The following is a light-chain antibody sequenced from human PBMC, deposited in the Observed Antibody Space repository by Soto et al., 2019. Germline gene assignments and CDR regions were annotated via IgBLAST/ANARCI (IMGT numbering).Light chain of an antibody. CDR3: QQRSNWPVT. CDR2: DAS. Sequence: EIVLTQSPGTLSLSPGERATLSCRASQSVSRYLAWYQQKPGQAPRLLIYDASTRATGISARFSGSGSGTDFTLTISSVEPEDFAMYYCQQRSNWPVTFGQGTKVEVK. CDR1: QSVSRY. J-gene: IGKJ1*01. V-gene: IGKV3-11*01.